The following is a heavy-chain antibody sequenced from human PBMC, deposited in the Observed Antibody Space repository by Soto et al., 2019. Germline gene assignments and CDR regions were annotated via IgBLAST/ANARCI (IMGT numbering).Heavy chain of an antibody. CDR3: ANLYYDNCGGY. CDR2: TRNKANSYTT. V-gene: IGHV3-72*01. D-gene: IGHD3-22*01. J-gene: IGHJ4*02. CDR1: GFTLSDYY. Sequence: GGSLRLSCVASGFTLSDYYMDWARQAPGKGKEWVGRTRNKANSYTTDYAASVKGRFIISRDDTRNSLYLQMNSLNTEDTAVYYGANLYYDNCGGYWGQGTLVTVSS.